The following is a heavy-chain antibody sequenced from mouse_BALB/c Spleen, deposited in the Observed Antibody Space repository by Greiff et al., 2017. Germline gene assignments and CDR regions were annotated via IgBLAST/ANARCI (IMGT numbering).Heavy chain of an antibody. D-gene: IGHD1-1*01. J-gene: IGHJ3*01. CDR1: GFSLTSYG. Sequence: VQLVESGPGLVAPSQSLSITCTVSGFSLTSYGVHWVRQPPGKGLEWLGVIWAGGSTNYNSALMSRLSISKDNSKSQVFLKMNSLQTDDTAMYYCATLYGSSPAWFAYWGQGTLVTVSA. V-gene: IGHV2-9*02. CDR2: IWAGGST. CDR3: ATLYGSSPAWFAY.